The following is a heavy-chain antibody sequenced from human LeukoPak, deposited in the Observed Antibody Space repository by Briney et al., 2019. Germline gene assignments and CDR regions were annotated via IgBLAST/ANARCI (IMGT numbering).Heavy chain of an antibody. V-gene: IGHV3-23*01. CDR3: ARDSVPNDY. CDR2: ISGSGGST. Sequence: GGSLRLSCAASGFTFSSYTMSWVRQAPGKGLEWVSAISGSGGSTYYADSVKGRFTISRDNAKNSLYLQMNSLRAEDTAVYYCARDSVPNDYWGQGTLVTVSS. J-gene: IGHJ4*02. CDR1: GFTFSSYT. D-gene: IGHD3-10*02.